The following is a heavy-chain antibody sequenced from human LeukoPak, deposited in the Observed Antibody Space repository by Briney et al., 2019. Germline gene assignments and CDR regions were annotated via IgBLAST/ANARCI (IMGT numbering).Heavy chain of an antibody. CDR3: ARSGDGYNYPFDY. Sequence: PSETLSLTCAVSGGSISSSNWWSWVRQPPGKGLDWMGEIYHSGSTNYNPSLKSRVTISVDKSKNQFSLKLSSVTAADTAVYYCARSGDGYNYPFDYWGQGTLVTVSS. J-gene: IGHJ4*02. D-gene: IGHD5-24*01. CDR1: GGSISSSNW. V-gene: IGHV4-4*02. CDR2: IYHSGST.